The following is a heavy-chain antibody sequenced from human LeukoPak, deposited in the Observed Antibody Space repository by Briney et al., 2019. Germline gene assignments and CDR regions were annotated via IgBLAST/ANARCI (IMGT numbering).Heavy chain of an antibody. CDR3: ATDSSPDY. V-gene: IGHV3-30*03. Sequence: GGSLRLSCAASGFTFSSYGMHWVRRAPGKGLEWVAIISYDGSNKYYADSVKGRFTISRDNSKNTLYLQMNSLRTEDTAVYYCATDSSPDYWGQGTLVTVSS. J-gene: IGHJ4*02. CDR1: GFTFSSYG. CDR2: ISYDGSNK. D-gene: IGHD6-13*01.